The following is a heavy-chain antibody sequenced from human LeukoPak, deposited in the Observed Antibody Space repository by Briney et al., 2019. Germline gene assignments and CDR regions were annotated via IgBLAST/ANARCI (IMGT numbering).Heavy chain of an antibody. CDR1: GYTFTGYY. CDR3: ARGPELGDSYGYPGYYYGMDV. Sequence: GASVKVSCKASGYTFTGYYMHWVRQAPGQGLEWMGWINPNSGGTNYAQKFQGRVTMTRDTSISTAYMELSRLRSDDTAVYYCARGPELGDSYGYPGYYYGMDVWGQGTTVTVSS. J-gene: IGHJ6*02. D-gene: IGHD5-18*01. V-gene: IGHV1-2*02. CDR2: INPNSGGT.